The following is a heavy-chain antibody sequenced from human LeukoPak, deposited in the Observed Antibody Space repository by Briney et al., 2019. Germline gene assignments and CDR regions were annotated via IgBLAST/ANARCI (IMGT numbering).Heavy chain of an antibody. D-gene: IGHD4-17*01. J-gene: IGHJ4*02. Sequence: ASVKVSCKASGYTFTSYYMHWVRQAPGQGLEWMGIINPSGGSTSYAQKFQGRVTMTRDMSTSTVYMELSSLRSEDTAVYYCARDGSGGTVTTEIWGQGTLVTVSS. V-gene: IGHV1-46*01. CDR2: INPSGGST. CDR3: ARDGSGGTVTTEI. CDR1: GYTFTSYY.